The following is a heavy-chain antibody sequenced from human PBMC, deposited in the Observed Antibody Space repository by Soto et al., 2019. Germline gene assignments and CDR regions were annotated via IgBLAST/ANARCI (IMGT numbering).Heavy chain of an antibody. CDR2: IIPIFGTA. CDR3: ARERAGTDAFVF. V-gene: IGHV1-69*06. CDR1: GGTFSSYA. D-gene: IGHD3-10*01. Sequence: QVQLVQSGAELQKPGSSVKVSCKASGGTFSSYAISWVRQAPGQRLEWMGGIIPIFGTANYAQKFQGRVTFTAEKSTSTAYMELSSLRSEDTAVYYCARERAGTDAFVFWGQGTMVTVSS. J-gene: IGHJ3*01.